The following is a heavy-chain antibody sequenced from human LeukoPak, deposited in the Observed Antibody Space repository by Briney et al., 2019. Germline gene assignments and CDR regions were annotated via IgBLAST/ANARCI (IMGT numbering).Heavy chain of an antibody. CDR2: IKQDGSEK. CDR3: ARPSLLEYYYDSSGYWGNFDY. D-gene: IGHD3-22*01. J-gene: IGHJ4*02. V-gene: IGHV3-7*01. Sequence: GGSLRLSCAASGFTFSSYWMSWVRQAPGKGLEWVANIKQDGSEKYYVDSVKGRFTIPRDNAKNSLYLQMNSLRAEDTAVYYCARPSLLEYYYDSSGYWGNFDYWGQGTLVTVSS. CDR1: GFTFSSYW.